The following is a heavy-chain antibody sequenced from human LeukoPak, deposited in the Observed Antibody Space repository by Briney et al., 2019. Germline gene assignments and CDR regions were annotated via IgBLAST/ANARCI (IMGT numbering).Heavy chain of an antibody. J-gene: IGHJ4*02. Sequence: SETLSLTCAVYGGPFSNYYWSWIRQPPGKGLEWIGEMTHSGSTNYNPSLKSRVTISVDTSKNQFSLKLSSVTAADTAVYYCARVWRELGFDYWGQGTLVTVSS. CDR2: MTHSGST. CDR3: ARVWRELGFDY. D-gene: IGHD1-26*01. CDR1: GGPFSNYY. V-gene: IGHV4-34*01.